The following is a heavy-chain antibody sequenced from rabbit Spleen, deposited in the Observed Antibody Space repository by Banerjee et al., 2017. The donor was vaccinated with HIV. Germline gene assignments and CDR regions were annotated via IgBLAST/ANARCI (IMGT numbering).Heavy chain of an antibody. J-gene: IGHJ2*01. CDR1: GFSFSSGYY. D-gene: IGHD2-1*01. CDR2: IRTSSGST. V-gene: IGHV1S40*01. CDR3: ARYHGDDDWYVAAFDP. Sequence: QSLEESGGDLVKPGASLTLTCTASGFSFSSGYYMCWVRQAPDKGPEWIACIRTSSGSTWYVSWAKGRFTISKTSTTVILQMASLTAADTATYFCARYHGDDDWYVAAFDPWGPGTLVTVS.